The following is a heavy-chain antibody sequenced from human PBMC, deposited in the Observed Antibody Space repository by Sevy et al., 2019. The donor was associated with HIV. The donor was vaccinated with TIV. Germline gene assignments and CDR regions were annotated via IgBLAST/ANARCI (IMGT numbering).Heavy chain of an antibody. CDR1: GYTFTAYY. CDR2: INPNSGGT. J-gene: IGHJ4*02. D-gene: IGHD3-22*01. Sequence: ASVKVSCNASGYTFTAYYVHWVRQAPGQGLEWMGRINPNSGGTNYAQKFQGRVTMTRDTSISTAYMELSGLRYDDTAVYHCARAYYYDSSAYYFDHWGQGTLVTVSS. CDR3: ARAYYYDSSAYYFDH. V-gene: IGHV1-2*06.